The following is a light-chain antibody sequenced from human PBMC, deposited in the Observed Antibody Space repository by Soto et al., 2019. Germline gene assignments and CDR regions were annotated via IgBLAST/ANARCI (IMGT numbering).Light chain of an antibody. CDR2: GVS. CDR3: QQYNDWPIT. V-gene: IGKV3-15*01. Sequence: EIVLTQSPGTLSLSPGERPTLSCRASQSVGSNLAWYQHKPGQAPRLLIYGVSTRATGIPARFSGSASGTEFTLTISSLQSEDFAVYSCQQYNDWPITFGPGTRLEIK. J-gene: IGKJ5*01. CDR1: QSVGSN.